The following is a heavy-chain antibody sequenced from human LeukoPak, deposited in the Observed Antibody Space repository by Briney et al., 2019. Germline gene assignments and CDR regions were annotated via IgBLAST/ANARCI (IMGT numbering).Heavy chain of an antibody. D-gene: IGHD3-22*01. V-gene: IGHV4-59*01. CDR1: GGSISSYY. J-gene: IGHJ3*02. CDR3: ARATYYYDSSGNRGAFDI. CDR2: IYYSGST. Sequence: PSETLSLTCTVSGGSISSYYWSWIRQPPGKGLEWIGYIYYSGSTNYNPSLTSRVTISVDTSKNQFSLKLSSVTAADTAVYYCARATYYYDSSGNRGAFDIWGQGTMVTVSS.